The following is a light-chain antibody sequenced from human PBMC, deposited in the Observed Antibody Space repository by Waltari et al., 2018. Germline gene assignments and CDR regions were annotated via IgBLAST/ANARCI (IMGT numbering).Light chain of an antibody. V-gene: IGKV3-20*01. Sequence: EIVLTQSPGTLSLSPGERATLSCRASQSVSTYYFAWYQQKPGQAPRLLIYGASSRATGIPDRCSGGGSGTDFTLTISRLEPEDFAVYYCQQYGSSPLTFGGGTKVEIK. CDR2: GAS. CDR3: QQYGSSPLT. J-gene: IGKJ4*01. CDR1: QSVSTYY.